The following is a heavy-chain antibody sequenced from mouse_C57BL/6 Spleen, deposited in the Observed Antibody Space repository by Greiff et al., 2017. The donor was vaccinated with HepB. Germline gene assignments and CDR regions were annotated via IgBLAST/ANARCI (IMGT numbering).Heavy chain of an antibody. Sequence: EVKVVESGGGLVKPGGSLKLSCAASGFTFSSYTMSWVRQTPEKRLEWVATISGGGGNTYYPDSVKGRFTISRDNAKNTLYLQMSSLRSEDTALYYCATYLGYFDYWGQGTTLTVSS. CDR2: ISGGGGNT. V-gene: IGHV5-9*01. CDR3: ATYLGYFDY. CDR1: GFTFSSYT. J-gene: IGHJ2*01.